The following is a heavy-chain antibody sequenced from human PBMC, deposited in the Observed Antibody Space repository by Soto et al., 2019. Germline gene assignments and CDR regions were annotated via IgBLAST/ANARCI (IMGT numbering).Heavy chain of an antibody. CDR3: ARGSSRGSSNRWPTGLDY. D-gene: IGHD2-2*01. CDR2: INHSGST. CDR1: GGSFSGYY. V-gene: IGHV4-34*01. J-gene: IGHJ4*02. Sequence: SKTLSLTCAVYGGSFSGYYWSWIRQPPGKGLEWIGEINHSGSTNYNPSLKSRVTISVDTSKNQFSLKLSSVTAADTAVYYCARGSSRGSSNRWPTGLDYWGQVNLVPVSS.